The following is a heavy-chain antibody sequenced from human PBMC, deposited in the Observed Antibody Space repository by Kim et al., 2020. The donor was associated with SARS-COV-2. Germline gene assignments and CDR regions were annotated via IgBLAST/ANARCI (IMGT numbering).Heavy chain of an antibody. V-gene: IGHV1-3*01. J-gene: IGHJ3*02. Sequence: KSQDRVTITRETSASTACMGLSSLRSEDTAVYYCARGDSNGYSAFDIWGQGTMVTVSS. CDR3: ARGDSNGYSAFDI. D-gene: IGHD3-22*01.